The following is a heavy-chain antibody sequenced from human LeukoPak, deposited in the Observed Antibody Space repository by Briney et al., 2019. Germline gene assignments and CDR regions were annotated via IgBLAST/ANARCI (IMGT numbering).Heavy chain of an antibody. J-gene: IGHJ4*02. CDR1: GGSISSSSYY. Sequence: PSETLSLTCTVSGGSISSSSYYWSWIRQPPGKGLEWIGEITPSGSTNYNPSLKSRVSISIDTSKKKLSLRLTSVTAADSAVYYCASSFYYDSRDYWGQGTLVTVSS. CDR2: ITPSGST. D-gene: IGHD3-22*01. V-gene: IGHV4-39*07. CDR3: ASSFYYDSRDY.